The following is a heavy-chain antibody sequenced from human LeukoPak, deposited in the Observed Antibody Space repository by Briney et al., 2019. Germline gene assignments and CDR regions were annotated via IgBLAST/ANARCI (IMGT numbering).Heavy chain of an antibody. D-gene: IGHD4-17*01. CDR3: AKVYAGTVTGAFDI. Sequence: PGGSLRLSCAASGFTFSNYGMHWVRQAPGKGLEWVAFIRYDGSNKYYADSVKGRFTISRDNSKNTLYLQMNSLRAEDTAVYYCAKVYAGTVTGAFDIWGQGTMVTVSS. CDR2: IRYDGSNK. CDR1: GFTFSNYG. J-gene: IGHJ3*02. V-gene: IGHV3-30*02.